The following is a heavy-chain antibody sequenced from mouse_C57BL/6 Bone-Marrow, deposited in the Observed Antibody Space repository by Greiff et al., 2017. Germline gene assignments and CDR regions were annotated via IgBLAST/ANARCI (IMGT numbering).Heavy chain of an antibody. J-gene: IGHJ2*01. CDR3: ARRAYYSNFFDY. D-gene: IGHD2-5*01. Sequence: VQLKQPGAELVRPGSSVKLSCKASGYTFTSYWMDWVKQRPGQGLEWIGNIYPSDSETHYNQKFKDKATLTVDKSSSTAYMQLSSLTSEDSAVYYCARRAYYSNFFDYWGQGTTLTVSS. CDR1: GYTFTSYW. V-gene: IGHV1-61*01. CDR2: IYPSDSET.